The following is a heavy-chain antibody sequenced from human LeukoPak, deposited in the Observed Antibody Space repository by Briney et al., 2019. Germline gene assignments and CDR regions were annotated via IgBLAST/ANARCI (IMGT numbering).Heavy chain of an antibody. J-gene: IGHJ4*02. D-gene: IGHD6-19*01. CDR3: ARWDDSAWAFGN. Sequence: SETLFLTCTVSGGSISSYYWSWIRQSPGKGLEWIGYIAHSGAISYKSSLKSRVTISVDTSKNQLSLRLTSVTAADTAVYYCARWDDSAWAFGNWGPGTLVTVSS. V-gene: IGHV4-59*08. CDR1: GGSISSYY. CDR2: IAHSGAI.